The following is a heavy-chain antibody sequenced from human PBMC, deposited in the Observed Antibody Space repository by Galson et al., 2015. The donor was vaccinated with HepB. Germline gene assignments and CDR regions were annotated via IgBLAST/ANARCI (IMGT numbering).Heavy chain of an antibody. CDR2: INTNTGNP. J-gene: IGHJ4*02. CDR1: RYTFTSYA. D-gene: IGHD3-22*01. CDR3: ARDDYYDSSGYYVGSYIDY. Sequence: SVKVSCKASRYTFTSYAMNWVRQAPGQGLEWMGWINTNTGNPTYAQGFTGRFVFSLDTSVSTAYLQISSLKAEDTAVYYCARDDYYDSSGYYVGSYIDYWGQGTLVTVSS. V-gene: IGHV7-4-1*02.